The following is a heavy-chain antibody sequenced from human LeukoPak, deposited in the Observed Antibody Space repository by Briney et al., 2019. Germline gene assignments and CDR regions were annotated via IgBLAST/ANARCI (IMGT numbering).Heavy chain of an antibody. D-gene: IGHD3-22*01. CDR1: GGSISSGGYY. J-gene: IGHJ4*02. Sequence: SQTLSLTCTVSGGSISSGGYYWSWIRQHPGKGLEWIGYTYYSGSTYYNPSLKSRVTISVDTSKNQFSLKLSSVTAADTAVYYCARGGADSSGYYDYWGQGTLVTVSS. V-gene: IGHV4-31*03. CDR3: ARGGADSSGYYDY. CDR2: TYYSGST.